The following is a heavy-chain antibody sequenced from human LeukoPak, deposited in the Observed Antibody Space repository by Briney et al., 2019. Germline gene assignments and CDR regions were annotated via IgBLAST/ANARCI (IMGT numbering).Heavy chain of an antibody. CDR2: IIPIFGTA. CDR3: ARVKVTMVRGVIFYYYDMDV. J-gene: IGHJ6*02. D-gene: IGHD3-10*01. Sequence: GSSVKVSCKASGGTFSSYAISWVRQAPGQGLEWMGGIIPIFGTASYAQKFQGRVTITADESTSTAYMELSSLRSEDTAVYYCARVKVTMVRGVIFYYYDMDVWGQGTTVTVSS. CDR1: GGTFSSYA. V-gene: IGHV1-69*01.